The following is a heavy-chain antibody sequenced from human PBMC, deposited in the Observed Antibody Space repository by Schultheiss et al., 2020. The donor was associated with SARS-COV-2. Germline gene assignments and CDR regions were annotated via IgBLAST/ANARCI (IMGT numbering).Heavy chain of an antibody. CDR1: GGSISSSSYY. CDR3: ARDLSSGWADWYFDL. Sequence: SETLSLTCTVSGGSISSSSYYWGWIRQPPGKGLEWIGYIYYSGSTYYNPSLKSRVTMSVDTSKNQFSLKLSSVTAADTAVYYCARDLSSGWADWYFDLWGRGTLVTVSS. V-gene: IGHV4-61*05. CDR2: IYYSGST. D-gene: IGHD6-19*01. J-gene: IGHJ2*01.